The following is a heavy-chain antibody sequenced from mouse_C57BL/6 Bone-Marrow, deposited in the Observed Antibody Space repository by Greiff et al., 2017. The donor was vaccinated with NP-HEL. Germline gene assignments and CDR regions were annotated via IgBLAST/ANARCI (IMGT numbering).Heavy chain of an antibody. J-gene: IGHJ3*01. CDR3: AREYYDRAWFAY. V-gene: IGHV1-81*01. Sequence: QVQLKESGAELARPGASVKLSCKASGYTFTSYGISWVKQRTGQGLEWIGEIYPRSGNTYYNEKFKGKATLTADKSSSTAYMELRSLTSEDSAVYFCAREYYDRAWFAYWGQGTLVTVSA. CDR2: IYPRSGNT. CDR1: GYTFTSYG. D-gene: IGHD2-4*01.